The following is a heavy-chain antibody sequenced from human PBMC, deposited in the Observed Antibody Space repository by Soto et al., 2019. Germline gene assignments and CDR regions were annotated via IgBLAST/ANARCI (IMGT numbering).Heavy chain of an antibody. CDR1: GFTFSSYG. D-gene: IGHD3-3*01. CDR2: ISYDGSNK. Sequence: GGSLRLSCAASGFTFSSYGMHWVRQAPGKGLEWVAVISYDGSNKYYADSVKGRFTISRDNSKNTLYLQMNSLRAEDTAVYYCAKDMIRFLEWSYGMDVWGQGTTVTVSS. V-gene: IGHV3-30*18. CDR3: AKDMIRFLEWSYGMDV. J-gene: IGHJ6*02.